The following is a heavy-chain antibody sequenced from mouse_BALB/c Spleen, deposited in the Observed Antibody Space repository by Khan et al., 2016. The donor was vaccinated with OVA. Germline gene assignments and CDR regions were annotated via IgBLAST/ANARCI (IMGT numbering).Heavy chain of an antibody. CDR3: TRGGWGNRLAY. CDR1: GYTFTDFT. CDR2: ISTYYGHA. V-gene: IGHV1S137*01. Sequence: QVQLQQSGAELVRPGVSVKISCKGSGYTFTDFTMHWVKQSHAMSLEWIGVISTYYGHATYNQKFKDKATMTVDKSSSTAYMELARLTSEDSAINYCTRGGWGNRLAYWGQGTLVTVSA. D-gene: IGHD1-1*02. J-gene: IGHJ3*01.